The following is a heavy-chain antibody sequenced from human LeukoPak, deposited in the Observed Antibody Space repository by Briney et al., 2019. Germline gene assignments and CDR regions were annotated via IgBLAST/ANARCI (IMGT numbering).Heavy chain of an antibody. CDR1: GFTFSSYA. J-gene: IGHJ4*02. CDR2: ISGNGANT. D-gene: IGHD3-10*01. V-gene: IGHV3-64*01. Sequence: GGSLRLSCAASGFTFSSYAMHWVRQAPGKGLEYVSAISGNGANTFYANFVKGRFTISRDNSKNTLYLQMGSLRAEDMAVYYCARDKLWFGGNDYWGQGTLVTVSS. CDR3: ARDKLWFGGNDY.